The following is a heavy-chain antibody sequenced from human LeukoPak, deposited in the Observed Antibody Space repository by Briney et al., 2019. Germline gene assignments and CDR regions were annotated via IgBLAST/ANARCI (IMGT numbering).Heavy chain of an antibody. CDR3: ARGELYGAFY. J-gene: IGHJ4*02. CDR2: ISSSGSTI. D-gene: IGHD1-7*01. CDR1: GFTFSSYE. Sequence: GGSLRLSCAASGFTFSSYEMNWVRQAPGKGLEWVSYISSSGSTIYYSDSVKGRFTFSRDNAKNSLYLQMNSLRAEDTAVYYCARGELYGAFYWGQGTLVTVSS. V-gene: IGHV3-48*03.